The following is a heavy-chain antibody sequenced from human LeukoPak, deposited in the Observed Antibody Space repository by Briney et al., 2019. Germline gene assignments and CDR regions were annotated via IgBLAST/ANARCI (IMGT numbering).Heavy chain of an antibody. J-gene: IGHJ2*01. CDR2: MDPNSDTS. D-gene: IGHD6-13*01. CDR3: ARVLSSSWYGGGYLDL. Sequence: ASVKVSCKASGFTFGRYEVNWVRQATGQGLEWLGWMDPNSDTSGYAQKFQGRATMTRNTSINTAYMELSSLRSDDTAVYYCARVLSSSWYGGGYLDLWGRGTQVTVSS. V-gene: IGHV1-8*01. CDR1: GFTFGRYE.